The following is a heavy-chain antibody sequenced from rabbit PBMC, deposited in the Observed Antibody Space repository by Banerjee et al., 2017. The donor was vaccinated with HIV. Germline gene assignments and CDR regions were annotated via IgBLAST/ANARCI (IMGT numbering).Heavy chain of an antibody. CDR2: IYNGDGST. Sequence: EESGGDLVKPGASLTLTCKASGIDFSSYYYLCWVRQAPGKGPEWIACIYNGDGSTYYASWVNGRFTISRSTSLNTVTLQMTSLTAADTATYFCARDRGFMYFNLWGPGTLVTVS. V-gene: IGHV1S47*01. J-gene: IGHJ4*01. D-gene: IGHD5-1*01. CDR3: ARDRGFMYFNL. CDR1: GIDFSSYY.